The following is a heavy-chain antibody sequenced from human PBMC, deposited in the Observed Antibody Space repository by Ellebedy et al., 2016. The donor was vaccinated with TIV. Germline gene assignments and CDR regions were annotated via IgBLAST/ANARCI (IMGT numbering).Heavy chain of an antibody. V-gene: IGHV1-18*01. CDR2: ISAYNGNT. CDR1: GYTFTSYG. D-gene: IGHD2-2*01. CDR3: AREIVVVPAAPGWFNP. J-gene: IGHJ5*02. Sequence: ASVKVSXXASGYTFTSYGISWVRQAPGQGLEWMGWISAYNGNTNYAQKLQGRVTMTTDTSTSTAYMELRSLRSDDTAVYYCAREIVVVPAAPGWFNPWGQGTLVTVSS.